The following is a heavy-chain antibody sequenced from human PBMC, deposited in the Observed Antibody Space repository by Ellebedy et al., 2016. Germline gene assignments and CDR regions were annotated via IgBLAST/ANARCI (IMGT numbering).Heavy chain of an antibody. CDR3: ARERSSGHPPLDAFDI. V-gene: IGHV1-46*01. J-gene: IGHJ3*02. Sequence: ASVKVSCKASGYTFTSYYMHWVRQAPGQGLEWMGIINPSGGSTSYAQKFQGRVTMTRDTSTSTVYMELSSLRSEDTAVYYCARERSSGHPPLDAFDIWGQGTMVTVSS. CDR1: GYTFTSYY. CDR2: INPSGGST. D-gene: IGHD3-22*01.